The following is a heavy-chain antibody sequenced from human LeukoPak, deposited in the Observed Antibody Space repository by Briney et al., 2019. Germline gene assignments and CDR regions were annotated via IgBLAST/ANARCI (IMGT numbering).Heavy chain of an antibody. CDR3: ASYDFWSGRAEYFQH. CDR2: IYYSGST. D-gene: IGHD3-3*01. J-gene: IGHJ1*01. Sequence: PSETLSLTCTVSGGSISSYYWGWIRQPPGKGLEWIGYIYYSGSTNYNPSLKSRVTISVDTTKNQFSLKLSSVTAAGTAVYYCASYDFWSGRAEYFQHWGQGTLVTVSS. CDR1: GGSISSYY. V-gene: IGHV4-59*01.